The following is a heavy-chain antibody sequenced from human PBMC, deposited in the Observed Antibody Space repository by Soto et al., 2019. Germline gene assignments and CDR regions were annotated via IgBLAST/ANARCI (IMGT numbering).Heavy chain of an antibody. CDR2: ISGSGGST. CDR1: GFTFSSYA. V-gene: IGHV3-23*01. D-gene: IGHD1-26*01. Sequence: GGSLRLSCAASGFTFSSYAMSWVLQAPGKGLEWGSAISGSGGSTYYADSVKGRFTIPRDNSKNTLYLQMNSLRAEDTAVYYCAKEAMSGSYSIYYYYGMDVWGQGTTVTVSS. CDR3: AKEAMSGSYSIYYYYGMDV. J-gene: IGHJ6*02.